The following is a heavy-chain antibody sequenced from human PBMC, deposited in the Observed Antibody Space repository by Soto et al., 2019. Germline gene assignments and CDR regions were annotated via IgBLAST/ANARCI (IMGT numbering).Heavy chain of an antibody. V-gene: IGHV1-69*13. CDR1: GGTFSNSA. CDR3: ARYKHGLHFGGNYYYILAV. D-gene: IGHD5-12*01. CDR2: IMPIFRTP. Sequence: GASVKVSCKASGGTFSNSAISWVRQAPGQGLEWMGGIMPIFRTPDYAQKFQGRVTITADESTSTAYMELSGLRSDDTAVYYCARYKHGLHFGGNYYYILAVWGQGTTVPGSS. J-gene: IGHJ6*02.